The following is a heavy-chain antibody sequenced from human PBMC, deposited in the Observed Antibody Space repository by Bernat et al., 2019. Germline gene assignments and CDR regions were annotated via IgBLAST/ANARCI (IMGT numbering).Heavy chain of an antibody. D-gene: IGHD3-22*01. CDR1: GGSISSYY. CDR3: ASESPPYYYDSSGYMA. J-gene: IGHJ4*02. Sequence: QVQLQESGPGLVKPSETLSLTCTVSGGSISSYYWSWIRQPAGKGLEWIGRIYTSGSTNYNPSLKSRVTMSVDTSKNQFSLKLSSVTAADTAVYYCASESPPYYYDSSGYMAWGQGTLVTVSS. CDR2: IYTSGST. V-gene: IGHV4-4*07.